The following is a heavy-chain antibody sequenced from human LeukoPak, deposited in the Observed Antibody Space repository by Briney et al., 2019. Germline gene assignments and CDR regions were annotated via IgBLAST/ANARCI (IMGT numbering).Heavy chain of an antibody. CDR1: GYTFTGYY. Sequence: ASVKDSCKASGYTFTGYYMHWVRQAPGQGLEWMGWINPNSGGTNYAQKFQGRVTMTRDTSISTAYMELSRLRSDDTAVYYCARGHYYDSSIYYYSVGDYWGQGNLVTVSS. CDR3: ARGHYYDSSIYYYSVGDY. D-gene: IGHD3-22*01. CDR2: INPNSGGT. J-gene: IGHJ4*02. V-gene: IGHV1-2*02.